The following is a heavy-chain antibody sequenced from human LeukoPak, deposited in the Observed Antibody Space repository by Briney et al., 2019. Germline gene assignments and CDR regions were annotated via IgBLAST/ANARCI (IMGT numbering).Heavy chain of an antibody. Sequence: GGSLRLSCAASGFTFSSYAMSWVRQAPGKGLEWVSAISGSGGSTYYADSVKGRFTISRDNSKNTLYLQMNSLRAEDTAVYYCATDGYCSGGSCFDNFDYWGQGTLVTVSS. CDR3: ATDGYCSGGSCFDNFDY. CDR1: GFTFSSYA. CDR2: ISGSGGST. D-gene: IGHD2-15*01. V-gene: IGHV3-23*01. J-gene: IGHJ4*02.